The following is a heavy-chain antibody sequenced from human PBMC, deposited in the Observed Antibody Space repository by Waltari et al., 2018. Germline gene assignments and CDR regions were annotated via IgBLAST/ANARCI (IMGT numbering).Heavy chain of an antibody. CDR1: GGSISSHY. V-gene: IGHV4-59*11. J-gene: IGHJ2*01. CDR2: IYYSGST. Sequence: QVQLQESGPGLVKPSETLSLTCTVSGGSISSHYWSWIRQPPGKGLEWIGYIYYSGSTNYNPSLKSRVTISVDTAKNQFSLKLSSVTAADTAVYYCARDTRYSSGWNWYCDLWGRGTLVTVSS. D-gene: IGHD6-19*01. CDR3: ARDTRYSSGWNWYCDL.